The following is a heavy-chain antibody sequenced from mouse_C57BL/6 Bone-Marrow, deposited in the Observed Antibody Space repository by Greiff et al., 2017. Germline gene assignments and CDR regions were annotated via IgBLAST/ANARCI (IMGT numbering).Heavy chain of an antibody. D-gene: IGHD1-1*01. CDR1: GFSLTSYG. CDR2: IWSGGST. Sequence: QVQLKQSGPGLVQPSQSLSITCTVSGFSLTSYGVHWVRQSPGKGLEWLGVIWSGGSTDYNAAFISRLSISKDNSKSQVFFKMNSLQADDTAIYYCARNRPHYYGSSYDYLDYWGQGTTLTVSS. J-gene: IGHJ2*01. CDR3: ARNRPHYYGSSYDYLDY. V-gene: IGHV2-2*01.